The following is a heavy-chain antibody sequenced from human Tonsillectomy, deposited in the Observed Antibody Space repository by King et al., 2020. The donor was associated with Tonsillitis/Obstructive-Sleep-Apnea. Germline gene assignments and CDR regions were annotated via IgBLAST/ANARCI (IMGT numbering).Heavy chain of an antibody. CDR2: INHNGST. V-gene: IGHV4-34*01. CDR1: GGSFSGYY. Sequence: VQLQQWGAGLLKPSETLSLTCPVYGGSFSGYYWSWIRQPPGKGLEWIGEINHNGSTNYNPSLKSRVTISVDTSKNQFSLKLSSLTAAATAVYYCAAGYSSPARWGQGTLVTVSS. J-gene: IGHJ4*02. CDR3: AAGYSSPAR. D-gene: IGHD6-13*01.